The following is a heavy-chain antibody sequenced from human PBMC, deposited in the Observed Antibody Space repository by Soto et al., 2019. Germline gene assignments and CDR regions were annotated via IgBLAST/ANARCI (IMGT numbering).Heavy chain of an antibody. Sequence: ASVKVSCKASGGTFSSYAISWVRQAPGQGLEWMGGIIPIFGTANYAQKFQGRVTITADESTSTAYMELSSLRSEDTAVYYCARGDCSGGSCHEKYYYYYYGMDVWGQGTTVTVSS. D-gene: IGHD2-15*01. V-gene: IGHV1-69*13. J-gene: IGHJ6*02. CDR1: GGTFSSYA. CDR2: IIPIFGTA. CDR3: ARGDCSGGSCHEKYYYYYYGMDV.